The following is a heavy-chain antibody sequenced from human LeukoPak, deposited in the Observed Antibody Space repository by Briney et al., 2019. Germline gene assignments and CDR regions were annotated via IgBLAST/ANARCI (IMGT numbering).Heavy chain of an antibody. CDR1: GFTFDDYA. V-gene: IGHV3-9*01. CDR3: AKTKVVDSGYFLDAFDI. Sequence: GGSLRLSCAASGFTFDDYAMHWVRQAPGKGLEWVSGISWNSGSIGYADSVKGRFTISRDNAKNSLYLQMNSLRAEDTALYYCAKTKVVDSGYFLDAFDIWGQGTMVTVSS. J-gene: IGHJ3*02. D-gene: IGHD5-12*01. CDR2: ISWNSGSI.